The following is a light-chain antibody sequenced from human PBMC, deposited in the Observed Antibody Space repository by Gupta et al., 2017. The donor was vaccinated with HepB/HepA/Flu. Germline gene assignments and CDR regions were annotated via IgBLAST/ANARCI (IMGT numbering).Light chain of an antibody. CDR1: SSNIGRNT. J-gene: IGLJ3*02. CDR3: ATWDDSLNGWV. Sequence: QSVLTQPPSASGTPWQRVTISCAGSSSNIGRNTVNWFQQLPGTAPKLLVYSNNQRPSGVPDRFSGSKSATSASLAISGLQSEDEADYYCATWDDSLNGWVFGGGTKLTVL. V-gene: IGLV1-44*01. CDR2: SNN.